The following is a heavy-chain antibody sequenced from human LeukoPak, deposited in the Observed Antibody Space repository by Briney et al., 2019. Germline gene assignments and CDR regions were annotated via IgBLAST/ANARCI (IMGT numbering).Heavy chain of an antibody. J-gene: IGHJ5*02. Sequence: SETLSLTCDVSGGSIDSTNWWNWVRQPPGKGLEWIGEINHSGSTNYNPSLKSRVTISVDTSKNQFSLKLSSVTAADTAVYYCARSHYYDSSGSHNNWFDPWGQGTLVTVSS. CDR1: GGSIDSTNW. CDR2: INHSGST. CDR3: ARSHYYDSSGSHNNWFDP. D-gene: IGHD3-22*01. V-gene: IGHV4/OR15-8*01.